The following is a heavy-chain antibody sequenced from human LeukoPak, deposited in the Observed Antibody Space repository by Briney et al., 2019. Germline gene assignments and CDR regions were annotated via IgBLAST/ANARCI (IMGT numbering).Heavy chain of an antibody. D-gene: IGHD3-3*01. CDR1: GFTFSSYA. CDR3: ARQAPSLGWN. V-gene: IGHV3-23*01. CDR2: ISGSAGST. Sequence: PGGSLRLSCSASGFTFSSYAMSWVRQAPGKGLEWVSAISGSAGSTFHADSVKGRFAISRDNSKNTLYLQMNSLRAEDTAVYYCARQAPSLGWNWGQGTLVTVSS. J-gene: IGHJ4*02.